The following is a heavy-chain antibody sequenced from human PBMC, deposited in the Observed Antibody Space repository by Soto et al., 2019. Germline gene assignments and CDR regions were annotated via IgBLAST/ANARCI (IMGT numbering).Heavy chain of an antibody. J-gene: IGHJ5*02. V-gene: IGHV3-64*01. CDR1: GFTIRSYA. CDR3: AREGYCSSTSCYSFDP. Sequence: WLFHRLSWAASGFTIRSYAMHWIRQAPGKGLEYVSAISSNGGSTYYANSVKGRFTISRDNSKNTLYLQMGSLRAEDMAVYYCAREGYCSSTSCYSFDPWGQGTLVTVSS. CDR2: ISSNGGST. D-gene: IGHD2-2*01.